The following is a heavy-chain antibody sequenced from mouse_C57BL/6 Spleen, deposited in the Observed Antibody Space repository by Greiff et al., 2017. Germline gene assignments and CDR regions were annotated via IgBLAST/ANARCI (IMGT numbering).Heavy chain of an antibody. CDR2: IDPEDGET. D-gene: IGHD3-2*02. V-gene: IGHV14-2*01. CDR3: ASLDSSGGAY. J-gene: IGHJ3*01. Sequence: VQLQQSGAELVKPGASVQLSCTASGFNIKDYYMHWVKQRTEQGLEWIGRIDPEDGETKYAPKFQGKATITADTSSNTAYLQLSSLTSEDTAVYYCASLDSSGGAYWGQGTLVTVSA. CDR1: GFNIKDYY.